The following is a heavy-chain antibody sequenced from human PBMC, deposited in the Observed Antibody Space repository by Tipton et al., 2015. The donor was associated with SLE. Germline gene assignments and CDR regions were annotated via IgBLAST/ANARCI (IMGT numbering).Heavy chain of an antibody. D-gene: IGHD4-17*01. Sequence: LRLSCTVSGGSISSGGYYWSWIRQHPGKGLEWIGYIYYSGSTYYNPSLKSRVTISIDTSKNQFSLKLSSVTAADTAVYYCARAYGDNPFDYWGQGTLVTVSS. CDR1: GGSISSGGYY. CDR3: ARAYGDNPFDY. J-gene: IGHJ4*02. CDR2: IYYSGST. V-gene: IGHV4-31*03.